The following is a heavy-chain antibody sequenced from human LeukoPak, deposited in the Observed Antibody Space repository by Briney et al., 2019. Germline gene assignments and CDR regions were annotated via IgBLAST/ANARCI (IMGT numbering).Heavy chain of an antibody. J-gene: IGHJ4*02. V-gene: IGHV3-74*01. CDR3: ARSNQADDY. Sequence: GGSLRLSCVASGFTSSRYWMHWVRQVPGKGLVWVARINPGGSSITYAGSVKGRFTISRDNAKNTLYLQMDSLRAEDTGVYYCARSNQADDYWGQGTLVTVSS. CDR2: INPGGSSI. CDR1: GFTSSRYW. D-gene: IGHD1-14*01.